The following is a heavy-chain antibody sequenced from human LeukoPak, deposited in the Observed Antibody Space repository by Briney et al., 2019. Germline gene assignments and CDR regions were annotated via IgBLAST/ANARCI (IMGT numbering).Heavy chain of an antibody. Sequence: PGGSLRLSCAASGFTFSSYSMNWVRQAPGKGLEWVGRIKSKTDGGTIDYGAPVKGRFTISRDDSKTTVYLQMDSLKTEDTAVYYCTTGVTMVRGAKTDYWGQGTLVTVSS. CDR1: GFTFSSYS. CDR2: IKSKTDGGTI. D-gene: IGHD3-10*01. J-gene: IGHJ4*02. CDR3: TTGVTMVRGAKTDY. V-gene: IGHV3-15*01.